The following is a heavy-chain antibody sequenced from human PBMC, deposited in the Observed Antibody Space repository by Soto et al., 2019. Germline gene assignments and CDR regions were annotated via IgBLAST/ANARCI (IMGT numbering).Heavy chain of an antibody. CDR1: GGSFSCYY. D-gene: IGHD2-2*01. CDR2: INHSGST. V-gene: IGHV4-34*01. J-gene: IGHJ5*02. Sequence: TSETLSLTCAVYGGSFSCYYWSWIRQPPGKGLEWIGEINHSGSTNYNPSLKSRVTISVDTSKNQFSLKLSSVTAADTAVYYCARGVGYCSSTSCYAGIWFDPWGQGTLVTVS. CDR3: ARGVGYCSSTSCYAGIWFDP.